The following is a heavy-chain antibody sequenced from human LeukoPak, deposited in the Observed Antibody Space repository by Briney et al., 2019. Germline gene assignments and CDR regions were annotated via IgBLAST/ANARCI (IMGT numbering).Heavy chain of an antibody. J-gene: IGHJ6*02. CDR2: IIPILGIA. CDR3: ARRIVSGSYYYYGMDV. V-gene: IGHV1-69*04. Sequence: SVKVSCKASGGTFSSYAISWVRQAPGQGLEWMGRIIPILGIANYAQKFQGRVTITADKSTSTAYMELSSLRSEDTAVYYCARRIVSGSYYYYGMDVWGRGTTVTVSS. D-gene: IGHD1-26*01. CDR1: GGTFSSYA.